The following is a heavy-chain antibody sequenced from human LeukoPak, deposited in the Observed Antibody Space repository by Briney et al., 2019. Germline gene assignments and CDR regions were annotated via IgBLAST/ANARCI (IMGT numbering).Heavy chain of an antibody. V-gene: IGHV4-59*01. CDR1: GGSISSYY. CDR3: TRGDYYYYYYMDV. Sequence: SETLTLTCTVSGGSISSYYWSWIRQPPGKGLEWIGYIYYSGSTNYNPSLKSRVTISVDTSKNQFSLKLSSVTAADTAVYYCTRGDYYYYYYMDVWGKGTTVTVSS. CDR2: IYYSGST. J-gene: IGHJ6*03.